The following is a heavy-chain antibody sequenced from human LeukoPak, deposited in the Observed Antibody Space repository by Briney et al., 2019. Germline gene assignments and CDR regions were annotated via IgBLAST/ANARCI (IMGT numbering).Heavy chain of an antibody. CDR3: MPTNSYNYYFDY. V-gene: IGHV1-2*02. D-gene: IGHD2-8*01. CDR2: INPNSGGT. J-gene: IGHJ4*02. CDR1: GYTFTGYY. Sequence: ASVKVSCKTSGYTFTGYYMHWVRQAPGQGLEWMGWINPNSGGTNYAQKFQGRVTMTRDTSSSTAYVELSRLRSDDTAVYYCMPTNSYNYYFDYWGQGTLVTVSS.